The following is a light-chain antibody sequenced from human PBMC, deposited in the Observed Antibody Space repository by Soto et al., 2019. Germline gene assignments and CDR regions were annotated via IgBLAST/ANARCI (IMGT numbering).Light chain of an antibody. Sequence: QSVLTQPPSASGTPGQRVTISCSGSRSNIRSNTVSLYQKLPGTAPKLLIYSNNQRPSGVPDRFSRYKSGTSASLAISGLRSEDEADYYCASCDDSLNCYVFPTATKVAV. J-gene: IGLJ1*01. CDR1: RSNIRSNT. V-gene: IGLV1-44*01. CDR3: ASCDDSLNCYV. CDR2: SNN.